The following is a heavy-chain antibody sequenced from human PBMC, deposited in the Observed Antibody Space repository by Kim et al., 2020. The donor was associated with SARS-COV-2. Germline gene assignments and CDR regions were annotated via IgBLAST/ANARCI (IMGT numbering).Heavy chain of an antibody. CDR1: GGSISSSIYY. Sequence: SETLSLTCTVSGGSISSSIYYWGWIRQPPGKGLEWIGSIYYSGSTYYNPSLKSRVTISVDTSKNQFSLKLSSVTAADTAVYYCASPITIHGFDYWGQGTLVTVSS. V-gene: IGHV4-39*01. CDR2: IYYSGST. D-gene: IGHD3-3*01. J-gene: IGHJ4*02. CDR3: ASPITIHGFDY.